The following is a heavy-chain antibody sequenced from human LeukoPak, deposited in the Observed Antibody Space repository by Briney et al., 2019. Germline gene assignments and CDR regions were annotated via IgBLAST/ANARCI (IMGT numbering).Heavy chain of an antibody. D-gene: IGHD6-13*01. CDR3: ARASPYSSSWYRPLPHRYLDY. J-gene: IGHJ4*02. CDR1: GGSFSGYY. V-gene: IGHV4-34*01. Sequence: SETLSLTCAVYGGSFSGYYWSWIRQPPGKGLEWIGEMNHSGSTNYNPSLKSRVTISVDTSKIQFSLKLSSVTAADTAMYYCARASPYSSSWYRPLPHRYLDYWGQGTLVTVSS. CDR2: MNHSGST.